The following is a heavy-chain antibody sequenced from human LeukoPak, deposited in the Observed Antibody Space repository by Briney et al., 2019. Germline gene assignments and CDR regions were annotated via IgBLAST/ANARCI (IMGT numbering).Heavy chain of an antibody. Sequence: SETLSLTCAVYGGSFSGYYWSWIRQPPGKGLEWIGEINHSGSTNYNPSLKSRVTISVDTSKNQFSLKLSSVTAADTAVYYCARGAAAAGRNWFDPWGQGTLVTVSS. CDR3: ARGAAAAGRNWFDP. V-gene: IGHV4-34*01. D-gene: IGHD6-13*01. CDR2: INHSGST. J-gene: IGHJ5*02. CDR1: GGSFSGYY.